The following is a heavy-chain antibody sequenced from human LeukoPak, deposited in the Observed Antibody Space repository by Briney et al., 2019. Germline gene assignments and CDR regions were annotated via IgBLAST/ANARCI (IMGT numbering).Heavy chain of an antibody. CDR2: IDTSGNT. CDR1: GGSISSYY. D-gene: IGHD6-19*01. V-gene: IGHV4-4*07. J-gene: IGHJ5*02. CDR3: ARDRSEAVAAYNWFDP. Sequence: SETLSLTCTVSGGSISSYYWSWIRQPAGKGLEWIGRIDTSGNTNYKPSLKSRVTMSVDTSKNQFSLKLSSVTAADTAVYYCARDRSEAVAAYNWFDPWGQGTLVTVSS.